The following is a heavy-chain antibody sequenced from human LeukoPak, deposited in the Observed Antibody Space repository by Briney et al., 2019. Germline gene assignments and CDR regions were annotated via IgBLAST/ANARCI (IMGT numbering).Heavy chain of an antibody. Sequence: SGGSLRLSCAASGFTFSSYAMHWVRQAPGKGLEWVAVISYDGSNKYYADSVKGRFTISRDNSKNTLYLQMNSLRAEDTAVYYCARTDYGDYHRHDYWGQGTLVTVSS. CDR2: ISYDGSNK. V-gene: IGHV3-30-3*01. CDR1: GFTFSSYA. J-gene: IGHJ4*02. CDR3: ARTDYGDYHRHDY. D-gene: IGHD4-17*01.